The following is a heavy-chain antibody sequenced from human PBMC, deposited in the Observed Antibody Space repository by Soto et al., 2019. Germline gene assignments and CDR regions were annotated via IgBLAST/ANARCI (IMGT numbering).Heavy chain of an antibody. Sequence: SCKASGYTFTSYAMHWVRQAPGQRLEWMGWINAGNGNTKYSQKFQGRVTITRDTSASTAYMELSSLRSEDTAVYYCARARNYDFWSGYYLSFDPWGQGTLVTVSS. J-gene: IGHJ5*02. CDR2: INAGNGNT. CDR3: ARARNYDFWSGYYLSFDP. V-gene: IGHV1-3*01. D-gene: IGHD3-3*01. CDR1: GYTFTSYA.